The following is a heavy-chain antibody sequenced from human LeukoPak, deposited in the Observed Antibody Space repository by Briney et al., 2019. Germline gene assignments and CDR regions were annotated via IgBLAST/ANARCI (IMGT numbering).Heavy chain of an antibody. V-gene: IGHV3-33*08. J-gene: IGHJ4*02. CDR2: IWSGGRNK. D-gene: IGHD3-16*01. CDR3: ARELGPFTGFDY. Sequence: GGSLRLSCAASGFTFTSYSMNWVRQAPGKGLEWVAVIWSGGRNKFYADSVQGRFTVSRDNSKNTLDLQMDSLRGDDTAVYYCARELGPFTGFDYWGQGALVTVSS. CDR1: GFTFTSYS.